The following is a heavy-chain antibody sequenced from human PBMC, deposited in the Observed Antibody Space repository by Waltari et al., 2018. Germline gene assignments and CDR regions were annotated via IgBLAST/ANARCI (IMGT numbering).Heavy chain of an antibody. CDR2: HDGSVTDI. CDR1: GFTFSNYY. Sequence: EVQLVESGGGLVQPGGSLSLSCAASGFTFSNYYMHWVRQAPGKGLVWVAFHDGSVTDITYADSVKGRFTISRDNGKNTLYLQMDSLRVEDTAVYYCARPMEETSGDFQHWGQGTVVSVSS. CDR3: ARPMEETSGDFQH. D-gene: IGHD1-26*01. V-gene: IGHV3-74*01. J-gene: IGHJ1*01.